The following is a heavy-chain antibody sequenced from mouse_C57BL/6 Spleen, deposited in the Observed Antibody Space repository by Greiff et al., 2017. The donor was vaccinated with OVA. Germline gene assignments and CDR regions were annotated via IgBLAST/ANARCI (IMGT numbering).Heavy chain of an antibody. Sequence: QVQLQQPGAELVKPGASVKLSCKASGYTFTSYWMQWVKQRPGQGLEWIGEIDPSDSYTNSNQKFKGKATLTVDTSSSPAYMQLSSLTSEDSAVYYCARREPAMTGFDYWGQGTTLTVSS. J-gene: IGHJ2*01. V-gene: IGHV1-50*01. CDR1: GYTFTSYW. CDR2: IDPSDSYT. CDR3: ARREPAMTGFDY.